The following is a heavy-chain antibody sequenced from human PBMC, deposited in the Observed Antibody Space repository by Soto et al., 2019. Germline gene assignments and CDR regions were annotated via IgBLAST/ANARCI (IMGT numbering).Heavy chain of an antibody. CDR2: INHSGST. D-gene: IGHD6-13*01. J-gene: IGHJ4*02. V-gene: IGHV4-34*01. Sequence: QVQLQQWGAGRLKPSETLPLTCAVNGGSFSGYYGSWIRQPPGKGREWIGEINHSGSTNYNPALKSRVTISVDTSKNQFSLKLSSVTAADTAVYYCARRGAAAKKKHFDYWGQGTLVTVSS. CDR1: GGSFSGYY. CDR3: ARRGAAAKKKHFDY.